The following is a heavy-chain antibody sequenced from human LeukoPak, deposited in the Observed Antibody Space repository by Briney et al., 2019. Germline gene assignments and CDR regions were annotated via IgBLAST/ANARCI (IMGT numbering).Heavy chain of an antibody. CDR3: TRRRDYGDS. Sequence: GGSLRLSCAASGFSISDYYMSWIRQAPGKGLEWIAYISSSVSTIYYTDSVKGRFTISRDNVNNSLYLQMDSLRAEDTAVYYCTRRRDYGDSWGQGTLVTVSS. CDR1: GFSISDYY. V-gene: IGHV3-11*01. CDR2: ISSSVSTI. J-gene: IGHJ4*02.